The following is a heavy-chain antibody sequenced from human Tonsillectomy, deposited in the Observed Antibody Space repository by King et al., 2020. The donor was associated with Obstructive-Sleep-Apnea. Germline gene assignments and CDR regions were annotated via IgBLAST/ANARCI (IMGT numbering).Heavy chain of an antibody. CDR3: AGDHGFGELYYGMDV. CDR1: GFTFSSYA. J-gene: IGHJ6*02. CDR2: ISYDGSTE. D-gene: IGHD3-10*01. Sequence: VQLVESGGGVAQPGRSLRLSCAASGFTFSSYAMHWVRQAPGKGLEWVAVISYDGSTEYYADSVKGRFTISRDTSKNTVYLQMNSRRAEDTAVYYCAGDHGFGELYYGMDVWGQGTTVTVSS. V-gene: IGHV3-30*04.